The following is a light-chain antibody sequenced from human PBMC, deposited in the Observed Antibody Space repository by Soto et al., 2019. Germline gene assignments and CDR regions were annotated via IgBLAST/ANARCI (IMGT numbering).Light chain of an antibody. J-gene: IGKJ1*01. CDR1: QSVSSN. CDR2: GAS. CDR3: QQYNNWPPCT. Sequence: EIVLTQSPATLSVSPGERATLSCRASQSVSSNLAWYQQKPRQAPRLLIYGASTRATGIPARFSGSGSGTDFTLTNSSLESEDFAVYYCQQYNNWPPCTFGQGTKVEIK. V-gene: IGKV3-15*01.